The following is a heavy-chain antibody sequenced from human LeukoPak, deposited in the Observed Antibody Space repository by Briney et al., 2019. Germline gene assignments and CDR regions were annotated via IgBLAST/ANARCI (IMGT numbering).Heavy chain of an antibody. D-gene: IGHD1-26*01. V-gene: IGHV1-2*02. Sequence: ASVKVSCKASGYTFTGYYMHWVRQAPGQGLEWMGWINPNSGGTNYAQNLQGRVTMTTDTSASTVYMELRSLRSDDTAVYYCAFSSYYLQGNYYYMDVWGKGTTVTVSS. CDR1: GYTFTGYY. J-gene: IGHJ6*03. CDR2: INPNSGGT. CDR3: AFSSYYLQGNYYYMDV.